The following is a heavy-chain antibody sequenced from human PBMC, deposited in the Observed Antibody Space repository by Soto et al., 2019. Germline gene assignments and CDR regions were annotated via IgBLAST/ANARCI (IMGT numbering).Heavy chain of an antibody. J-gene: IGHJ4*02. V-gene: IGHV1-69*10. Sequence: GASVKVSCKASGGTFSSNAISWVRQAPGQGLEWMGGIIPIFGIANYAQKFQGRVTITADKSTSTAYMELSSLRSEDTAVYYCAREQYYDILTGYYMAGSVYFDYWGQGTLVTVSS. CDR2: IIPIFGIA. CDR1: GGTFSSNA. CDR3: AREQYYDILTGYYMAGSVYFDY. D-gene: IGHD3-9*01.